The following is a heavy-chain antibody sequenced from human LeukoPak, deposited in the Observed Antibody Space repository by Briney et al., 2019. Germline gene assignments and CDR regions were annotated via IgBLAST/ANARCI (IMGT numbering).Heavy chain of an antibody. CDR2: INGGGSTI. CDR3: ARDAGIT. Sequence: GGSLRLSCAASGFTFSSYEMNWVRQAPGKGLEWVSYINGGGSTIYYADSVKGRFTISRDNAKNTLNLQMNSLRADDTAVYYCARDAGITWGQGTLVTVSS. V-gene: IGHV3-48*03. D-gene: IGHD3-10*01. J-gene: IGHJ4*02. CDR1: GFTFSSYE.